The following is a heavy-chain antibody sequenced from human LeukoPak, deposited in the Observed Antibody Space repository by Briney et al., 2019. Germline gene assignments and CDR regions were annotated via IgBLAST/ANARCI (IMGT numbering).Heavy chain of an antibody. V-gene: IGHV4-4*07. J-gene: IGHJ4*02. CDR2: IYKSGTT. CDR3: ARGSGLPDY. CDR1: GESINPYY. Sequence: SSETLSLTCTVSGESINPYYWNWIRQSAGKGLEWIGHIYKSGTTNFNPSLTSRVTMSLDTSRNQFSLKLRSVTAADTAVYFCARGSGLPDYWGQGTLVTVSS. D-gene: IGHD3/OR15-3a*01.